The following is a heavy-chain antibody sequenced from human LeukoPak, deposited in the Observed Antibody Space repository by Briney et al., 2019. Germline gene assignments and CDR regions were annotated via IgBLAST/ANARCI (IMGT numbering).Heavy chain of an antibody. CDR1: DVSISTKSYY. D-gene: IGHD3-16*01. V-gene: IGHV4-39*01. Sequence: SETLSLTCAVSDVSISTKSYYWGWVRQPPGKGLEWIGNVYYTGSTDYTPSLKSRVTISVDTSKNQFSLKLSSVTAADTAVYYCARRRTLGVSGGCCWFDPWGQGTLVTVSS. CDR3: ARRRTLGVSGGCCWFDP. J-gene: IGHJ5*02. CDR2: VYYTGST.